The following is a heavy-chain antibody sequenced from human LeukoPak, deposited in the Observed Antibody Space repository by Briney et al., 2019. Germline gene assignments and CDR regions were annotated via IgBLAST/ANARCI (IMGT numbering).Heavy chain of an antibody. CDR1: GGSISSSSYY. CDR3: ARDRAVAGTDFDY. J-gene: IGHJ4*02. CDR2: IYHSGST. D-gene: IGHD6-19*01. V-gene: IGHV4-39*07. Sequence: SETLSLTCTVSGGSISSSSYYWGWIRQPPGKGLEWIGEIYHSGSTNYNPSLKSRVTISVDKSKNQFSLKLSSVTAADTAVYYCARDRAVAGTDFDYWGQGTLVTVSS.